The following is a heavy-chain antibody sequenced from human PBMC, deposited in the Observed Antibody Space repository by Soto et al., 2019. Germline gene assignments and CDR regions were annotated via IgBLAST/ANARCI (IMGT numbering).Heavy chain of an antibody. J-gene: IGHJ4*02. Sequence: QVQLQQWGAGLLKPSETLSLTCAVYGGSFSGYYWSWIRQPPGKGLEWIGEINHSGSTNYNPFLKSRVTISVDTSKNQFSLKLSSVTAADTAVYYCARLDYGDPRSPNLFDYWGQGTLVTVSS. CDR2: INHSGST. CDR1: GGSFSGYY. V-gene: IGHV4-34*01. D-gene: IGHD4-17*01. CDR3: ARLDYGDPRSPNLFDY.